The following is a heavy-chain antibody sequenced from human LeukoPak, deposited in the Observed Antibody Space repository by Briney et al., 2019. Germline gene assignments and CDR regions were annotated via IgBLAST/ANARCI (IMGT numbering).Heavy chain of an antibody. CDR1: GFTFSSYW. Sequence: GGSLRLSCAASGFTFSSYWMSWVRQALGKGLEWVANIKQDGSEKYYVDSVKGRFTISRDNAKNSLYLQMNSLRAEDTAVYYCARSCSSTSCYAVWFDPWGQGTLVTVSS. CDR3: ARSCSSTSCYAVWFDP. J-gene: IGHJ5*02. D-gene: IGHD2-2*01. CDR2: IKQDGSEK. V-gene: IGHV3-7*01.